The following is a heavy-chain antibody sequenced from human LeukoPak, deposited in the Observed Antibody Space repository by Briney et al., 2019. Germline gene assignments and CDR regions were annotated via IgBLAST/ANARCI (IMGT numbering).Heavy chain of an antibody. Sequence: PGGSLRLSCAASGFTFSSYAMHWVRQAPGKGLEWVAVISYDGSNKYYADSVKGRFTISRDNSKNTLYLQMNSLRAEDTAVYYCARVPTPARFNRGYYFDYWGQGTLVTVPS. CDR1: GFTFSSYA. V-gene: IGHV3-30*04. CDR3: ARVPTPARFNRGYYFDY. CDR2: ISYDGSNK. J-gene: IGHJ4*02. D-gene: IGHD5-12*01.